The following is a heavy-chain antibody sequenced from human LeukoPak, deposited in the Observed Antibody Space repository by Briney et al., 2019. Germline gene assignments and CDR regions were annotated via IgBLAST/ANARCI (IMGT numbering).Heavy chain of an antibody. V-gene: IGHV3-21*01. CDR2: ISSSSSYI. CDR3: ARKVNCGGDCDYFDY. CDR1: GFTFSSYS. J-gene: IGHJ4*02. D-gene: IGHD2-21*02. Sequence: KSGGSLRLSCAASGFTFSSYSMNWVRQAPGKGLEWVSSISSSSSYIYYADSVKGRFTISRDNAKNSLYLQMNSLRAEDTAVYYCARKVNCGGDCDYFDYWGQGTLVTVSS.